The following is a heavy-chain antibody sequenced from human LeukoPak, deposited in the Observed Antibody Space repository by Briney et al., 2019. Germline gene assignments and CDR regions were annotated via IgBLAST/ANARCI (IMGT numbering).Heavy chain of an antibody. V-gene: IGHV3-30*04. CDR2: ISYDGSNK. CDR1: GFTFSSYA. CDR3: ARDPSSGHFDY. D-gene: IGHD6-19*01. Sequence: GGSLRLSCAASGFTFSSYAMHWVRQAPGKGLEWVAVISYDGSNKYYADPVKGRFTISRDNSKNTLYLQMNSLRAEDTAVYYCARDPSSGHFDYWGQGTLVTVSS. J-gene: IGHJ4*02.